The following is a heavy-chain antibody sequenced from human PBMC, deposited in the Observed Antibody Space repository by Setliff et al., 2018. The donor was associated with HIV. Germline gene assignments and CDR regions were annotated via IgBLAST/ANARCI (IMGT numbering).Heavy chain of an antibody. J-gene: IGHJ4*02. D-gene: IGHD2-21*02. Sequence: LSLTCRVSGNSISSGGFYWGWIRQPPGKGLEWVASISHSGNTLYNPSLKSRLTISVDTSENEFSVNLVSVTAADTAVYYCARSSRVNCGGDCYLFDYWGQGTPVTVSS. CDR2: ISHSGNT. CDR3: ARSSRVNCGGDCYLFDY. CDR1: GNSISSGGFY. V-gene: IGHV4-39*01.